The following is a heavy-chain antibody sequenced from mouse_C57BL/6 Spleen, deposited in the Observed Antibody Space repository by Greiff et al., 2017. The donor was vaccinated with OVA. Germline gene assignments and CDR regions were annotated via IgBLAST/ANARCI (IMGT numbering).Heavy chain of an antibody. CDR2: IDPENGDT. Sequence: VQLQQSGAELVRPGASVKLSCTASGFNIKDDYMHWVKQRPEQGLEWIGWIDPENGDTEYASKFQGKATITADTSSNTAYLQLSSLTSEDTAVYYCTTGTGPFDYWGQGTTLTVSS. D-gene: IGHD4-1*01. CDR1: GFNIKDDY. CDR3: TTGTGPFDY. J-gene: IGHJ2*01. V-gene: IGHV14-4*01.